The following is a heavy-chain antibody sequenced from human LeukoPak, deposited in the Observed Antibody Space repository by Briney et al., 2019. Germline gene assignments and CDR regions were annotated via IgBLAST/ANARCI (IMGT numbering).Heavy chain of an antibody. J-gene: IGHJ4*02. V-gene: IGHV3-23*01. CDR3: ARLQGPYEQWLPFDH. D-gene: IGHD5-18*01. CDR1: GFTFSAYS. Sequence: GGSLRLSCAASGFTFSAYSMTWVRQAPGKGLEWVSPISGSGENIYFADSMKGRFTISRDNSKNSLSLQLNSLRAEDTATYYCARLQGPYEQWLPFDHWGQGTLVTVSS. CDR2: ISGSGENI.